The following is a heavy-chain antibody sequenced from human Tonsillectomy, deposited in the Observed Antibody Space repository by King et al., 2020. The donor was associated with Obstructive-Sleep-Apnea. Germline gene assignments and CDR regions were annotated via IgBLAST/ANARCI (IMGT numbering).Heavy chain of an antibody. CDR3: ARTYYYDSSGYHDAFDI. D-gene: IGHD3-22*01. Sequence: QLQESGPGLVKPSETLSLTCTVSGGSISSSSYYWGWIRQPPGKGLEWIGRIYYSGSTDYNPSLKSRVTISVDTSKNQFSLKLSSVTAADTAVYYCARTYYYDSSGYHDAFDIWGQGTMVTVSS. CDR1: GGSISSSSYY. CDR2: IYYSGST. V-gene: IGHV4-39*07. J-gene: IGHJ3*02.